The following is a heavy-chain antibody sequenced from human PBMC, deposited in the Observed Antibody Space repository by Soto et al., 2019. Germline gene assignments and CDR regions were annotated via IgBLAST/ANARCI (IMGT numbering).Heavy chain of an antibody. CDR2: ISHDGNSK. J-gene: IGHJ4*02. CDR3: AKQFDLGGLEDY. Sequence: HPGGSLRLSCAASGFTFSDHGMHWVRQAPGKGLEWVAVISHDGNSKYYGDSVKGRFTVSRDNSNNMAYLQMNSLRLEDTAMYYCAKQFDLGGLEDYWGQGTLVTVS. CDR1: GFTFSDHG. D-gene: IGHD2-21*01. V-gene: IGHV3-30*18.